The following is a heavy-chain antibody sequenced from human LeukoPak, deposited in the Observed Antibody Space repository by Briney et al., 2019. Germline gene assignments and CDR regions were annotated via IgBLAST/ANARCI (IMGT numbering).Heavy chain of an antibody. CDR1: GFTFSSYG. J-gene: IGHJ4*02. CDR3: ARDLKNGSGSSSDY. CDR2: ISYDGSNK. V-gene: IGHV3-30*03. D-gene: IGHD3-10*01. Sequence: GGSLRLSCAASGFTFSSYGMHWVRQAPGKGLEWVAVISYDGSNKYYADSVKGRFTISRDNSKNTLYLQMNSLRAEDTAVYYCARDLKNGSGSSSDYWGQGTLVTVSS.